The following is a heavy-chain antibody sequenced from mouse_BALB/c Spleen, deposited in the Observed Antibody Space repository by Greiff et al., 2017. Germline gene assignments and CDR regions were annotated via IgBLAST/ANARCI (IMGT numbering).Heavy chain of an antibody. Sequence: QVQLKESGAELMKPGASVKISCKATGYTFSSYWIEWVKQRPGHGLEWIGEILPGSGSTNYNEKFKGKATFTADTSSNTAYMQLSSLTSEDSAVYYCARGGRFYAMDYWGQGTSVTVSS. J-gene: IGHJ4*01. V-gene: IGHV1-9*01. CDR3: ARGGRFYAMDY. CDR1: GYTFSSYW. CDR2: ILPGSGST.